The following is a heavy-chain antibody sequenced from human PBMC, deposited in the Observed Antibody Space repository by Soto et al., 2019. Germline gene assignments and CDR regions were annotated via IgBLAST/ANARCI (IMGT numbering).Heavy chain of an antibody. D-gene: IGHD2-2*01. CDR3: ARAYCISTSCYDNYYYYGMDV. CDR1: GYTFTSYG. Sequence: QVQLVQSGAEVKKPGASVKVSCKASGYTFTSYGISWVRQAPGQGLEWMGWISAYNGNTNYAQKLQGRVTMTTDTSTSTAHMELRSLRSDDTAVYYCARAYCISTSCYDNYYYYGMDVWGQGTTVTVSS. J-gene: IGHJ6*02. V-gene: IGHV1-18*01. CDR2: ISAYNGNT.